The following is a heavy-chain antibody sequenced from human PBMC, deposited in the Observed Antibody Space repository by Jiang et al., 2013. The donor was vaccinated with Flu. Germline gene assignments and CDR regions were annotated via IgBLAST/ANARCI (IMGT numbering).Heavy chain of an antibody. J-gene: IGHJ4*02. CDR2: ISNNGGST. CDR1: GFTLNSHA. Sequence: VQLLESGGGLVQPGGSLRLSCSASGFTLNSHAMHWVRQAPGKGLEHVSGISNNGGSTYYADSVKGRFTISRDNSKNTLYLQMSSLRAEDTAVYYCGRAFGVVKSVIDYWGQGTLVTVSS. D-gene: IGHD3-3*01. CDR3: GRAFGVVKSVIDY. V-gene: IGHV3-64D*06.